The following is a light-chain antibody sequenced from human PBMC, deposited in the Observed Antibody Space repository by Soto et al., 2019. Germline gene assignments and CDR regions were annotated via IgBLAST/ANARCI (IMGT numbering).Light chain of an antibody. J-gene: IGKJ1*01. CDR3: QKYNSAFWT. Sequence: DIQMTQSPSSLSASVGDRVTITCRASQGISNYLTWYQQKPGEAPKLLIYAASTLQSGIPSRFSGSGSETDFTLTISSLQPEDVATYYCQKYNSAFWTFGQGTKVEIK. CDR1: QGISNY. V-gene: IGKV1-27*01. CDR2: AAS.